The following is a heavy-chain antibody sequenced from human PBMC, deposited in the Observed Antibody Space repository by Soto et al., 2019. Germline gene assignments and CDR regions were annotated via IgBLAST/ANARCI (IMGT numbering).Heavy chain of an antibody. CDR2: IYYSGST. CDR1: GGSLSSSSYY. V-gene: IGHV4-39*01. D-gene: IGHD1-26*01. Sequence: SETLSLTCTVAGGSLSSSSYYWGWIRQPPGKGLEWIGSIYYSGSTYYNPSLKSRVTISVDTSKNQFSLKLSSVTAADTAVYYCARLPAPQELPWYFDLWGRGTLVTVSS. CDR3: ARLPAPQELPWYFDL. J-gene: IGHJ2*01.